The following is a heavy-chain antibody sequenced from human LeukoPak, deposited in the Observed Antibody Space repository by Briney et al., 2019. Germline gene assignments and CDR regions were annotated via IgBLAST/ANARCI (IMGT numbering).Heavy chain of an antibody. D-gene: IGHD3/OR15-3a*01. V-gene: IGHV3-23*01. CDR2: ISSSGDST. J-gene: IGHJ2*01. CDR3: AKDPSFLGTGWYFDL. CDR1: GFTFINYD. Sequence: PGGSLRLSCAASGFTFINYDMTWVRQAPGKGLEWVSSISSSGDSTYYADSVKGWFTISRDNSKHTLYVQMTSLRAEDTAVYYCAKDPSFLGTGWYFDLWGRGTLVTVSS.